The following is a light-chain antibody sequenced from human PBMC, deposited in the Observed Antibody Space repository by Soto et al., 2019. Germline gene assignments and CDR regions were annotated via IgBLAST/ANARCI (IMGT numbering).Light chain of an antibody. CDR3: QHYNNWPPWT. Sequence: EIVMTQSPVTLSVSPGERATLSCRASQSVSSNLAWYQQKPGKAPRLLIYGASTRANGIPARFSGSGSGTEFTLTISSLQSEDFAVYYCQHYNNWPPWTFGQGTRVEIK. CDR1: QSVSSN. V-gene: IGKV3-15*01. J-gene: IGKJ1*01. CDR2: GAS.